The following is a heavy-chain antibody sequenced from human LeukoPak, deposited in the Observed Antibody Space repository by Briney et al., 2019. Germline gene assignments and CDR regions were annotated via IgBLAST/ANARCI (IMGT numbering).Heavy chain of an antibody. V-gene: IGHV1-2*02. CDR3: AQRTDGGTYSEG. Sequence: ASVKVSCKTSGYTFTGYFMHWVRQAPGQGLEWMGWMDPNSGGTNYAQKFQGRVTMTRDTSISTAYMELTDLTSDDTAVYYCAQRTDGGTYSEGWGQGTLVTVSS. CDR1: GYTFTGYF. J-gene: IGHJ4*02. D-gene: IGHD1-26*01. CDR2: MDPNSGGT.